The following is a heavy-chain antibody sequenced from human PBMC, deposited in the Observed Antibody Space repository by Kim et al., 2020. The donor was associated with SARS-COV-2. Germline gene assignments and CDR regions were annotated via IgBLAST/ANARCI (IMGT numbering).Heavy chain of an antibody. CDR2: LSAGGGTT. D-gene: IGHD6-13*01. Sequence: GGSLRLSCAASGFAFNTFSMSWVRQIPGKGLEWVSTLSAGGGTTFSADSMKGRLTISRDNSRARVFLQMSRLRVEDTAVYYCARRYVTSWYGGFD. V-gene: IGHV3-23*01. CDR3: ARRYVTSWYGGFD. J-gene: IGHJ4*01. CDR1: GFAFNTFS.